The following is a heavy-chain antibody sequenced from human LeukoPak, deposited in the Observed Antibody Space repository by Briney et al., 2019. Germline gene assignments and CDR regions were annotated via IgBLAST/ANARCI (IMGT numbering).Heavy chain of an antibody. D-gene: IGHD3-22*01. CDR3: ARDDSSGYYFSKY. CDR1: GFTSSSYG. CDR2: IWYDGSNK. J-gene: IGHJ4*02. V-gene: IGHV3-33*01. Sequence: GGSLRLSCAASGFTSSSYGMHWVRQAPGKGLEWVAVIWYDGSNKYYADSVKGRFTISRDNSKNTLYLQMNSLRAEDTAVYYCARDDSSGYYFSKYWGQGTLVTVSS.